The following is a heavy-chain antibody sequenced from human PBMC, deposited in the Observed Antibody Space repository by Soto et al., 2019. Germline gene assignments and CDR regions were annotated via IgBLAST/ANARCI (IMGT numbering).Heavy chain of an antibody. Sequence: QVQLVQSGAEVKKPGSSVKVSCKASGGTFSSYAISWVRQAPGQGLEWMGRIIPIFGTANYAQKFQGRVTITADKSTSTAYMELSSLRSEDTAVYYCARDLRRSSSWHPTHYGMDVWGQGTTVTVSS. CDR1: GGTFSSYA. V-gene: IGHV1-69*06. J-gene: IGHJ6*02. CDR2: IIPIFGTA. D-gene: IGHD6-13*01. CDR3: ARDLRRSSSWHPTHYGMDV.